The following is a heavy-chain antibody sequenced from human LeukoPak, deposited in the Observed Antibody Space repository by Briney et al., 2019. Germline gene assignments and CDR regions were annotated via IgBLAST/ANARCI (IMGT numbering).Heavy chain of an antibody. CDR1: GYTFTGYY. Sequence: ASVKVSCKASGYTFTGYYMHWVRQAPGQGLEWMVWINPNSGGTNYAQKFQGRVTMTRDTSISTAYMELSRLRSDDTAVYYCARDLIAVAGKGYWGKGTLVTVSS. CDR2: INPNSGGT. V-gene: IGHV1-2*02. J-gene: IGHJ4*02. CDR3: ARDLIAVAGKGY. D-gene: IGHD6-19*01.